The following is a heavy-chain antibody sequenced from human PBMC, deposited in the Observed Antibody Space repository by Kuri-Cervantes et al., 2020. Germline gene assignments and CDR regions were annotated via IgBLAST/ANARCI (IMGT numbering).Heavy chain of an antibody. CDR3: ARISWGTMIVVGAGFDI. CDR1: GGTFSSYA. Sequence: SVKVSCKASGGTFSSYAISWVRQAPGQGLEWMGGIIPIFGTANYAQKFQGRVTITTDESTSTAYMELSSLRSEDTAVYYCARISWGTMIVVGAGFDIWGQGTMVTVSS. CDR2: IIPIFGTA. J-gene: IGHJ3*02. D-gene: IGHD3-22*01. V-gene: IGHV1-69*05.